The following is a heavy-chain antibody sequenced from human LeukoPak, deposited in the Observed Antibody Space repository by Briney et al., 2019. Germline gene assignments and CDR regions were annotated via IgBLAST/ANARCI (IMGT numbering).Heavy chain of an antibody. Sequence: SETLSLTCTVSGGSIGTYYWTWIRQPPGKGLEWIGYIYYSGSTSYNPSLKSRVTISVDTSKNQFSLKLSSVTAADTAVYYCARSPLYCSGGSCYSGGAFDIWGQGTMVTVSS. D-gene: IGHD2-15*01. CDR2: IYYSGST. V-gene: IGHV4-59*01. CDR3: ARSPLYCSGGSCYSGGAFDI. CDR1: GGSIGTYY. J-gene: IGHJ3*02.